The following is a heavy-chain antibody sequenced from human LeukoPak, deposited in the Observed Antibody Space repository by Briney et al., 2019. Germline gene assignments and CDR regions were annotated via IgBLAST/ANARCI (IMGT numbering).Heavy chain of an antibody. Sequence: GGSLRLSCAASGFTFSTYTMSWVRQAPGKGLEWVSTISGSGSTAYYADSVKGRFTISRDNSKNTLYLQMNSLRAEDTAVYYCAKGGRGSYYSDSWGQGTLVTVSS. CDR1: GFTFSTYT. CDR2: ISGSGSTA. J-gene: IGHJ4*02. CDR3: AKGGRGSYYSDS. D-gene: IGHD3-10*01. V-gene: IGHV3-23*01.